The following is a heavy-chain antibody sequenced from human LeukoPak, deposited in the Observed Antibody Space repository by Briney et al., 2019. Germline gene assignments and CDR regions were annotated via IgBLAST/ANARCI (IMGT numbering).Heavy chain of an antibody. Sequence: PSETLSLTCAVYGGSFSGYYWSWIRQPPGKGLEWIGEINHSGSTNYNPSLKSRVIISVDTSKNQFSLKLSPVTAADTAVYYCARGPTFNIVVVTALFDYWGQGTLVTVSS. D-gene: IGHD2-21*02. CDR3: ARGPTFNIVVVTALFDY. CDR1: GGSFSGYY. J-gene: IGHJ4*02. V-gene: IGHV4-34*01. CDR2: INHSGST.